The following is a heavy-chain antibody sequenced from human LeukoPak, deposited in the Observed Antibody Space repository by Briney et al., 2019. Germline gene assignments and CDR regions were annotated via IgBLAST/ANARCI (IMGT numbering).Heavy chain of an antibody. V-gene: IGHV1-24*01. J-gene: IGHJ6*02. CDR3: ATEHAKMTTYGMDV. D-gene: IGHD5-24*01. CDR2: FDTEDGET. CDR1: GYTLTELS. Sequence: ASVKVSCKVSGYTLTELSMHWVRQAPGKGLEWMGGFDTEDGETIYVQKFQGRVTMTEDTSTDTAYMELSSLRSEDTAVYYCATEHAKMTTYGMDVWGQGTTVTVSS.